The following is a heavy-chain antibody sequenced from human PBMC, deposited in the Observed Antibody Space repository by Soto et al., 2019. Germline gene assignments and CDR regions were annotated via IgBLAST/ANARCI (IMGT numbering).Heavy chain of an antibody. CDR1: GFTFSSYS. V-gene: IGHV3-48*01. CDR3: ARDTEDYYYYYMDV. Sequence: GGSVRLSCAASGFTFSSYSMNWVRQAPGKGLEWVSYISSSSSTIYYADSVKGRFTISRDNAKNSLYLQMNSLRAEDTAVYYCARDTEDYYYYYMDVWGKGTTVTVSS. J-gene: IGHJ6*03. CDR2: ISSSSSTI.